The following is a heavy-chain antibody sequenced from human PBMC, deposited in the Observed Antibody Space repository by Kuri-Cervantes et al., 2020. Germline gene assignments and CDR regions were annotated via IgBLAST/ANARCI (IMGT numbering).Heavy chain of an antibody. CDR1: GFTFSSYA. D-gene: IGHD4-11*01. J-gene: IGHJ4*02. CDR2: ISGSGGST. V-gene: IGHV3-23*01. CDR3: AKVADYSKGVYYFDY. Sequence: GGSLRLSCAASGFTFSSYAMSWVRQALGKGLEWVSAISGSGGSTYYADSVKGRFTISRDNSKNTLYLQMNSLRAEDTAVYYCAKVADYSKGVYYFDYWGQGTLVTVSS.